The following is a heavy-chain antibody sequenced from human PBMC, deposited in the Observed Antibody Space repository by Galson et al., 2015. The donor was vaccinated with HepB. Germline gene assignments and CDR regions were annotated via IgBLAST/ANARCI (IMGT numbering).Heavy chain of an antibody. CDR1: GFTFSSSA. D-gene: IGHD2-15*01. CDR2: INSGNTSI. CDR3: ARGGGSYNL. Sequence: SLRLSCAASGFTFSSSAMNWVRQAPGKGLEWVSSINSGNTSISYGDSMKGRFTISRDNAKNPVYLQMNSLRVEDTAVYYCARGGGSYNLWGQGTLVTVAS. V-gene: IGHV3-21*01. J-gene: IGHJ4*02.